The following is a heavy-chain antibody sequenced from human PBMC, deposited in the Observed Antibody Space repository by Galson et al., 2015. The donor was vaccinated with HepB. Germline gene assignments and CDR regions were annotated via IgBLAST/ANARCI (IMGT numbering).Heavy chain of an antibody. D-gene: IGHD3-22*01. CDR3: AAEAPGYYDSSGYPPDSGMDV. V-gene: IGHV1-58*01. J-gene: IGHJ6*02. Sequence: SVKVSCKASGFTFTSSAVQWVRQARGQRLEWIGWIVVGSGNTNYAQKFQERVTITRDMSTSTAYMELSSLRSEDTVVYYCAAEAPGYYDSSGYPPDSGMDVWGQGTTVTVSS. CDR1: GFTFTSSA. CDR2: IVVGSGNT.